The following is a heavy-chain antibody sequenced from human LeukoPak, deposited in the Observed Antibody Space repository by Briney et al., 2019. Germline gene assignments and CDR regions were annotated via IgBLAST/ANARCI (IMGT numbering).Heavy chain of an antibody. CDR2: ISNNGGYT. V-gene: IGHV3-23*01. CDR3: AKDGPQLRYYFDY. CDR1: GFTFSSSA. Sequence: TGGSLRLSCAASGFTFSSSAMSWVRQAPGKGLEWVSAISNNGGYTYYADSVQGRFTISRGNSKSTLCLQMNSLRAEDTAVYYCAKDGPQLRYYFDYWGQGTLVTVSS. J-gene: IGHJ4*02. D-gene: IGHD1-1*01.